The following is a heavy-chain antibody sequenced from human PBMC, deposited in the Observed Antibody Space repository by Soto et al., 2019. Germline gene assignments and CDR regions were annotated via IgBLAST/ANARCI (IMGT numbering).Heavy chain of an antibody. CDR1: GGSISSGGYY. CDR3: ARDQEQLEFSAVVGWFDP. D-gene: IGHD6-6*01. V-gene: IGHV4-61*02. CDR2: IYTSGST. Sequence: PSETLSLTCTVSGGSISSGGYYWSWIRQPAGKGLEWIGRIYTSGSTNYNPSLKSRVTMSVDTSKNQFSLKLSSVTAADTAVYYCARDQEQLEFSAVVGWFDPWGQGTLVTVSS. J-gene: IGHJ5*02.